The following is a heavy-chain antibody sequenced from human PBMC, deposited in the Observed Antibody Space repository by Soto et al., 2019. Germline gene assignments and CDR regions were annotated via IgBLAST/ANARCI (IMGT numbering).Heavy chain of an antibody. CDR2: INWNGGST. V-gene: IGHV3-20*04. Sequence: EVQLVESGGGVVRPGGSLRLSCAASGFTFDDYGMSWVRQAPGKGLEWVSGINWNGGSTGYADSVKGRFTSTRDNATNSPSLQMNSLSAEDTALYFCARLYSSGWYGPGRYWGQGTLVTVSS. D-gene: IGHD6-19*01. CDR1: GFTFDDYG. J-gene: IGHJ4*02. CDR3: ARLYSSGWYGPGRY.